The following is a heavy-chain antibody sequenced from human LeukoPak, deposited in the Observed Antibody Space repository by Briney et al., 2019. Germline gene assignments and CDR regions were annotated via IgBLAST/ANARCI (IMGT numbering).Heavy chain of an antibody. D-gene: IGHD3-22*01. J-gene: IGHJ4*02. CDR3: ARVSSGSYYFGY. V-gene: IGHV3-21*01. Sequence: GGSLRLSCAASGFTFSRYAMNWVRQAPGKGLEWVSVISGSGGSIYYADSVKGRFTISRDNAKNSLYLQMNSLRAEDTAVYYCARVSSGSYYFGYWGQGTLVTVSS. CDR1: GFTFSRYA. CDR2: ISGSGGSI.